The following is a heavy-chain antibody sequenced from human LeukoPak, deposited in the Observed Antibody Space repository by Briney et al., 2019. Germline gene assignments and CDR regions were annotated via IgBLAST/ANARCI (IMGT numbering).Heavy chain of an antibody. V-gene: IGHV3-30*18. D-gene: IGHD2-15*01. CDR1: GFTFSSYG. CDR2: ISYDAKSN. Sequence: GGSLRLSCVTSGFTFSSYGMHWVRQVPGKGLEWVAVISYDAKSNYHVDSVKGRFTISRDNSKNTLYLQMNSLRAEDTAVYYCAKDRGRYCSGGSCYQFDYWGQGTLVTVSS. J-gene: IGHJ4*02. CDR3: AKDRGRYCSGGSCYQFDY.